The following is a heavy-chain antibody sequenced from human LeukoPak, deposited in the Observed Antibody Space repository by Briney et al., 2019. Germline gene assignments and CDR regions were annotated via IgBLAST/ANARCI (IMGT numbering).Heavy chain of an antibody. CDR3: AKDDVRDGYNYSGVDWEGDWFDP. CDR1: GFTFSNNA. D-gene: IGHD5-24*01. J-gene: IGHJ5*02. CDR2: ISYDGSNK. V-gene: IGHV3-30*18. Sequence: GGSLRLSCAASGFTFSNNAMHWVRQAPGKGLEWVALISYDGSNKHYADSVKGRFTISRDNSKNTLYLQMNILRAEDTAVYYCAKDDVRDGYNYSGVDWEGDWFDPWGQGTLVTVSS.